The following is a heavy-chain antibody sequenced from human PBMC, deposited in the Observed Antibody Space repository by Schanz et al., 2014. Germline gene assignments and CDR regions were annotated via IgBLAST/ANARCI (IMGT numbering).Heavy chain of an antibody. J-gene: IGHJ4*02. V-gene: IGHV3-7*01. CDR3: ARDKGGYYPFDY. D-gene: IGHD3-3*01. CDR1: GFTFSTYW. Sequence: EVQLVESGGGLVQPGGSLRLSCAASGFTFSTYWMSWVRQAPGKGLEWVANIKQDESERSYVDSVKGRFTISRDNAKNSLYLQMNSLRAEEPAVYYCARDKGGYYPFDYWGQGTLVTVSS. CDR2: IKQDESER.